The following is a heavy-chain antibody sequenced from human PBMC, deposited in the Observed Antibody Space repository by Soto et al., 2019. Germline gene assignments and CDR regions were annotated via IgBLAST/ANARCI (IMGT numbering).Heavy chain of an antibody. V-gene: IGHV4-59*01. J-gene: IGHJ4*02. CDR3: AREGSSTWYGY. Sequence: QVQLQESGPGLVKPSETLSLTCTVSGGSISSYYWSWIRQPPGKGLEWIGYIYYSGSTNYNPSLKSXXTXSXXTSKNQFSLKLRSVTAADTAVYYCAREGSSTWYGYWGQGTLVTVSS. CDR2: IYYSGST. D-gene: IGHD6-13*01. CDR1: GGSISSYY.